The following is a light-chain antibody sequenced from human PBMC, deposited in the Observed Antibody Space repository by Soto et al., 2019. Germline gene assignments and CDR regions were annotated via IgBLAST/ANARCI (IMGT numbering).Light chain of an antibody. J-gene: IGLJ2*01. CDR3: QAWDSSSVV. CDR1: RLGNKY. V-gene: IGLV3-1*01. Sequence: SYALTQPPSVSVSPGQTASITCSGDRLGNKYACWYQQKAGQSPVLVIYQDVKRPSGIPERFSGSNSGNTATLTISGTQAMDEADYYCQAWDSSSVVFGAGTKLTVL. CDR2: QDV.